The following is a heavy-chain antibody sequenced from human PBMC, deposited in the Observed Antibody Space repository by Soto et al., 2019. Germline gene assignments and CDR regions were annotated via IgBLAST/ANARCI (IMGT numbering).Heavy chain of an antibody. Sequence: GGSLRLSCAASGFTFSSYAMSWVRQAPGKGLEWVSAISGSGGSTYYADSVKGRFTISRDNSKNTLYLQMNSLRAEDTAVYYSAKVGAVTIVFDIWGQGTMVTVSS. V-gene: IGHV3-23*01. J-gene: IGHJ3*02. CDR1: GFTFSSYA. CDR2: ISGSGGST. D-gene: IGHD6-19*01. CDR3: AKVGAVTIVFDI.